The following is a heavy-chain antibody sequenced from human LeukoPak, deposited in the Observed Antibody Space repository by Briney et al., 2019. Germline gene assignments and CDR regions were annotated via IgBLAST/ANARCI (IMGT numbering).Heavy chain of an antibody. D-gene: IGHD4-23*01. Sequence: GGSLRLSCAASGFSISDHYMDWVRQAPGKGLEWVGRTRNKANSYTTEYAASVKGRFTISREDSKNSPYLQMNSLKTEDTAMYYCARLRRSSDDYWGQGTLVTVSS. CDR3: ARLRRSSDDY. J-gene: IGHJ4*02. CDR2: TRNKANSYTT. V-gene: IGHV3-72*01. CDR1: GFSISDHY.